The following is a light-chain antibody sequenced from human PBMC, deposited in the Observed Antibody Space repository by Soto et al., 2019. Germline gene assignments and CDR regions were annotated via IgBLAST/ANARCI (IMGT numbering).Light chain of an antibody. J-gene: IGLJ2*01. CDR3: SSYAGSNRVL. CDR1: SSDVGGYDY. Sequence: QSVLTQSPSASGSPGQAVTISCTGTSSDVGGYDYVSWYQQHPGKAPKLMIYEVTKRPSGVPDRFSGSKSGNTASLTVSGLQAEDEADYYRSSYAGSNRVLFGGGTQLTVL. V-gene: IGLV2-8*01. CDR2: EVT.